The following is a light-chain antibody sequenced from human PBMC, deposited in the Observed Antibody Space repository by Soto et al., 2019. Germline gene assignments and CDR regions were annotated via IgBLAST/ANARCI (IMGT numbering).Light chain of an antibody. CDR2: GAF. CDR1: QSIRHY. V-gene: IGKV1-5*01. J-gene: IGKJ1*01. Sequence: DIQMTQSPPTLSASVGDRVTITCRASQSIRHYLAWYQQMPGKAPKLLIYGAFTLQRGVPSRFSGSGSGTEFTLTISSLQPDDFGTYFCQHHNSYSQTFGQGT. CDR3: QHHNSYSQT.